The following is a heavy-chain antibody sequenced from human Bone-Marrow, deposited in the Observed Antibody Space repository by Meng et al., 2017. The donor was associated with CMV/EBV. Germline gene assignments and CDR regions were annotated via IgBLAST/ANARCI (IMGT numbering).Heavy chain of an antibody. CDR1: GYTFTSYG. Sequence: ASVKVSCKASGYTFTSYGISWVRQAPGQGLEWMGWISAYNGNTNYAQKLQGRVTMTTDTSTSTAYMELRSLRSDDTAVYYCARDGRESITGTTALDYWGQGTLVTVSS. J-gene: IGHJ4*02. D-gene: IGHD1-7*01. CDR3: ARDGRESITGTTALDY. CDR2: ISAYNGNT. V-gene: IGHV1-18*01.